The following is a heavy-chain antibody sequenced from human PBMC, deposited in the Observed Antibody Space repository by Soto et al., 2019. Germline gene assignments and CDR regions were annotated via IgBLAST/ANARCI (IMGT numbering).Heavy chain of an antibody. CDR3: AKEKTSDYYDSSAYIDF. J-gene: IGHJ4*02. D-gene: IGHD3-22*01. V-gene: IGHV3-23*01. Sequence: EVQLLESGGGLVQPGGSLRLSCAASGFTFSSYAMTWVRQAPGKGLEWVSAISSSGGNTYYADSVKGRFTISRDNSKSTLNLQMDSLRAEDTAVYYCAKEKTSDYYDSSAYIDFWGQGTLVTVSS. CDR2: ISSSGGNT. CDR1: GFTFSSYA.